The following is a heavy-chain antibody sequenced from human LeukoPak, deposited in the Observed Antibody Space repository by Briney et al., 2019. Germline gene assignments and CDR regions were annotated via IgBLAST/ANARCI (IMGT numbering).Heavy chain of an antibody. CDR1: GGSISSYY. CDR3: AREGREPAAGMDY. CDR2: IYYIGST. D-gene: IGHD6-13*01. Sequence: SETLSLTCTVSGGSISSYYWSWIRQPPGKGLEWIGYIYYIGSTNYNPSLKSRVTISVDTSKNQFSLRLSSVTAADTAVYFCAREGREPAAGMDYWGQGTLVTVSS. V-gene: IGHV4-59*01. J-gene: IGHJ4*02.